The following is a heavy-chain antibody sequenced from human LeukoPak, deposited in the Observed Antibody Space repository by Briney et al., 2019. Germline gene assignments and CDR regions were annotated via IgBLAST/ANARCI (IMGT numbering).Heavy chain of an antibody. CDR2: ISGSGGVT. CDR1: GFTFSNYA. D-gene: IGHD3-10*01. Sequence: GGSLRLSCAASGFTFSNYAMNWVRQAPGKGLEWVSVISGSGGVTFYADSVKGRFTISRDNAKNTLYLQMNSLRAEDTAVYYCGRDYYGSVDYWGQGTLVTVSS. CDR3: GRDYYGSVDY. V-gene: IGHV3-23*01. J-gene: IGHJ4*02.